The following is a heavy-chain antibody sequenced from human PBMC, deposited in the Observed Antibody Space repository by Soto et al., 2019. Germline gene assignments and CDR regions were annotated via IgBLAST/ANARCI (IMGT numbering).Heavy chain of an antibody. Sequence: PSETLSLTCTVSGGSISSGDYYWTWIRQPPGKGLEWIGYIYYTGNTYYNPSLRSRVTISVDTSKNQFSLKLSSVTAADTAVYYCARASAYTASDFDYWGQGTLVTVS. CDR3: ARASAYTASDFDY. J-gene: IGHJ4*02. CDR2: IYYTGNT. V-gene: IGHV4-30-4*01. D-gene: IGHD5-18*01. CDR1: GGSISSGDYY.